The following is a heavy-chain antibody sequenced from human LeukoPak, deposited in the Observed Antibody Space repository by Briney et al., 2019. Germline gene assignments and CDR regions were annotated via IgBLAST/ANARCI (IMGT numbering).Heavy chain of an antibody. V-gene: IGHV3-30-3*01. J-gene: IGHJ4*02. CDR1: GYTFTGYY. CDR2: ISYDGSNK. Sequence: SCKASGYTFTGYYMHWVRQAPGKGLEWVAVISYDGSNKFYADSVKGRFTISRDNSKNTLYLQMNSLRAEDTAVYYCASDPSQAYYFDYWGQGTLVTVSS. CDR3: ASDPSQAYYFDY.